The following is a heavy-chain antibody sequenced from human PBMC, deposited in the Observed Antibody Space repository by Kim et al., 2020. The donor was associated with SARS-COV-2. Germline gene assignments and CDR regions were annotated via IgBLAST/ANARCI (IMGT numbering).Heavy chain of an antibody. D-gene: IGHD3-10*01. V-gene: IGHV1-46*01. CDR3: ARDEVLLWFGEQLGWFDP. Sequence: QGRVTMTRDTSTSTVYMELSSLRSEDTAVYYCARDEVLLWFGEQLGWFDPWGQGTLVTVSS. J-gene: IGHJ5*02.